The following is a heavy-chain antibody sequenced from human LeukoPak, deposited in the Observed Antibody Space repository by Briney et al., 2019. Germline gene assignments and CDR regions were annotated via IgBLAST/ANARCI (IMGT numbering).Heavy chain of an antibody. V-gene: IGHV1-2*02. J-gene: IGHJ4*02. CDR2: INPKTGGT. CDR3: VRDFPDYSSHFDY. D-gene: IGHD6-19*01. CDR1: GYTFTDYH. Sequence: GASVKVSCKASGYTFTDYHVHWVRQAPGQGLEWLGWINPKTGGTNYAQRFQGRVTLTRDTSISTAYMEVSSLTSDDTAVYYCVRDFPDYSSHFDYWGQGTLVTVPS.